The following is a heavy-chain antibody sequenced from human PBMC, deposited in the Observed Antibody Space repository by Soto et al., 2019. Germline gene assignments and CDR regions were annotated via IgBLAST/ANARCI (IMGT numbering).Heavy chain of an antibody. J-gene: IGHJ6*02. CDR2: IIPIVGTA. CDR1: GGTFSSYA. V-gene: IGHV1-69*01. D-gene: IGHD2-2*01. Sequence: QVQLVQSGAEVKKPGSSVKVSCKASGGTFSSYAISWVRQAPGQGLEWMGGIIPIVGTANYAQKFQGRVTITADDCTSTAYMELSSLRYEDTAVYYCARVVKDGCYAFVASYYDDGMDVWGQGTTVTVSS. CDR3: ARVVKDGCYAFVASYYDDGMDV.